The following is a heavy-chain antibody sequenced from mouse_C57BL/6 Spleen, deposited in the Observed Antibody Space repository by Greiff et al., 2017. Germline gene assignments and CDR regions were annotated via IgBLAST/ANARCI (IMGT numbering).Heavy chain of an antibody. Sequence: QVQLQQSGAELVRPGTSVKLSCKASGYTFTSYWMHWVKQRPGQGLEWIGVIDPSDSYTNYNQKFKGKATLTVDTSSSTAYMQLSSLTSEDSAVYYCARWWLLRKGLDYWGQGTTLTVSS. CDR1: GYTFTSYW. D-gene: IGHD2-3*01. J-gene: IGHJ2*01. V-gene: IGHV1-59*01. CDR3: ARWWLLRKGLDY. CDR2: IDPSDSYT.